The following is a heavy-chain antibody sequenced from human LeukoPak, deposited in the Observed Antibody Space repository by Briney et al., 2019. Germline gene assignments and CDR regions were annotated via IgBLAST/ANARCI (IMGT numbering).Heavy chain of an antibody. J-gene: IGHJ4*02. D-gene: IGHD2-2*01. CDR2: ISAYNGNT. CDR1: GYTFTSYG. Sequence: GASVKVSCKASGYTFTSYGISWVRQAPGQGLEWMGWISAYNGNTNYAQKLQGRVTMTTDTSTSTAYMELRSLRSDDTAVYYCARVDGIVVVPAAQFDYWGQGTLVTVSS. CDR3: ARVDGIVVVPAAQFDY. V-gene: IGHV1-18*01.